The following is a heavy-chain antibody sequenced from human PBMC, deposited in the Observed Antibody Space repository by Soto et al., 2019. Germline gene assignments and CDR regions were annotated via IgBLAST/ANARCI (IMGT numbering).Heavy chain of an antibody. CDR3: TTANLYLQVGAVAFDY. V-gene: IGHV3-15*07. Sequence: EVQLVESGGDLVEPGGSLRLSCAASGFTFSNAWMIWVRQAPGKGLEWVGRIKSKAHGVTTDYAAPVNGRFTISREDSKNTLYLQMNSLKIEDTAVYYCTTANLYLQVGAVAFDYWGQGTLVTVSS. J-gene: IGHJ4*02. CDR1: GFTFSNAW. CDR2: IKSKAHGVTT. D-gene: IGHD1-26*01.